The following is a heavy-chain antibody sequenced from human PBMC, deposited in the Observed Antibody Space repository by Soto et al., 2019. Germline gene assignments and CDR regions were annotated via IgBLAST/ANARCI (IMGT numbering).Heavy chain of an antibody. V-gene: IGHV3-21*06. J-gene: IGHJ6*02. CDR2: ISSGSSYI. CDR3: ARSSGGSGKLWNYYGMDV. CDR1: GFTFSSYS. Sequence: EVQLVESGGGLVKPGGSLRLSCAASGFTFSSYSMNWVRQAPGKGLEWVSSISSGSSYIYYADSVKGRFTISRDNXKXSXXLQMNSLRAEGTAVYYCARSSGGSGKLWNYYGMDVWGQGTTVTVSS. D-gene: IGHD3-10*01.